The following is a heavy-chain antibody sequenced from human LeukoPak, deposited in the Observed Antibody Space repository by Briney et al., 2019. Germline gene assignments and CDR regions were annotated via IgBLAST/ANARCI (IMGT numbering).Heavy chain of an antibody. V-gene: IGHV3-53*01. CDR3: ARGRVAVAGTGSDY. J-gene: IGHJ4*02. CDR2: IYSGGST. Sequence: TGGSLRLSCAASGFTVSSNYMSWVRQAPGKGLEWVSVIYSGGSTYYADSVKGRFTISRDNSKNTLYLQMNSLRAEDTAVYYCARGRVAVAGTGSDYWGQGTLVTVSS. CDR1: GFTVSSNY. D-gene: IGHD6-19*01.